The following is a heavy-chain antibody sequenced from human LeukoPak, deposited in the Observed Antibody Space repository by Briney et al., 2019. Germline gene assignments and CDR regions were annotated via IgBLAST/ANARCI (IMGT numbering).Heavy chain of an antibody. CDR3: ARGVYGGDGVAEKVGPWDPPSHY. Sequence: ASVKVSCKASGYTFTSYGISWVRQAPGQGLEWMGWISAYNGNTNYAQKLQGRVTMTTDTSTSTAYMELRSLRSDDTAVYYCARGVYGGDGVAEKVGPWDPPSHYWGQGTLATVSS. V-gene: IGHV1-18*01. D-gene: IGHD3-16*01. CDR2: ISAYNGNT. CDR1: GYTFTSYG. J-gene: IGHJ4*02.